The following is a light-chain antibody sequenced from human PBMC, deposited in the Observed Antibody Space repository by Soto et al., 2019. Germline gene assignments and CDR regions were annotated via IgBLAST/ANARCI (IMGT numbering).Light chain of an antibody. CDR2: DES. J-gene: IGKJ1*01. CDR1: QTVVTN. V-gene: IGKV3-15*01. Sequence: EVVMTQSPVTLSLSPRDRATVSCRASQTVVTNLAWFQQKPGQPPRLLIYDESATATGIPARFRGSGSGTEFTLTISSLQSEDFAVYYCEKYNTWPRTFGQGTKVE. CDR3: EKYNTWPRT.